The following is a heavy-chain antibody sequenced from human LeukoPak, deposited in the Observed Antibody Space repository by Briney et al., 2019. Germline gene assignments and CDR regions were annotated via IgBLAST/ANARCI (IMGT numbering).Heavy chain of an antibody. CDR3: ASGYCRGGSCYSPNDY. CDR1: GGTFSSYA. V-gene: IGHV1-69*05. CDR2: IISVFGTA. D-gene: IGHD2-15*01. J-gene: IGHJ4*02. Sequence: SVRVSCKASGGTFSSYAISWVRHAPGQGLVWMGRIISVFGTAKYAQKFQGRVTITTDESTSTAYKELSSLRSEDTAVYYCASGYCRGGSCYSPNDYWGQGTLVTVSS.